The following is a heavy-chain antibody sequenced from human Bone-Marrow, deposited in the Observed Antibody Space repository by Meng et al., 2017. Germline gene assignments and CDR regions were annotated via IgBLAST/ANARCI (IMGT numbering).Heavy chain of an antibody. Sequence: GESLKISCAASGFTFSSYGMHWVRQAPGKGLEWVAVIWYDGSNKYYADSVKGRFTISRDNSKNTLYLQMNSLRAEDTAVYYCARTNYDILTGYYMTLYYGMDVWGQGTTVTVSS. V-gene: IGHV3-30*19. J-gene: IGHJ6*02. CDR3: ARTNYDILTGYYMTLYYGMDV. CDR1: GFTFSSYG. CDR2: IWYDGSNK. D-gene: IGHD3-9*01.